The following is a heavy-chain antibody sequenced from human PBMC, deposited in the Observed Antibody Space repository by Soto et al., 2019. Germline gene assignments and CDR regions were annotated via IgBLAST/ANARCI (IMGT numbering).Heavy chain of an antibody. Sequence: GGSLRLSCAAYGFTFRTYAMNWVRQAPGKGLEWVAVIVGDASSIDYADSVKGRFTISRDNSKNIMYLQMTSLKVEDTATYFCAKDLRPVVMYDLDYWGHLTQVTVSS. D-gene: IGHD2-8*01. CDR2: IVGDASSI. CDR3: AKDLRPVVMYDLDY. CDR1: GFTFRTYA. V-gene: IGHV3-23*03. J-gene: IGHJ4*01.